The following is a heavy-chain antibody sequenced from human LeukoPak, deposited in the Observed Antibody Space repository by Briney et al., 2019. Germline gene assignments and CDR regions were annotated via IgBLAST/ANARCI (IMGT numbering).Heavy chain of an antibody. D-gene: IGHD6-13*01. CDR3: ARGTGIAAGTDY. CDR2: ISAYNGNT. J-gene: IGHJ4*02. V-gene: IGHV1-18*01. CDR1: GYTFISFG. Sequence: ASVKDSCKASGYTFISFGISWVRQAPGQGLEWMGWISAYNGNTNYAQKFQGRVTMTTDTSTRTAYMELRSLRSDDTAVYYCARGTGIAAGTDYWGQGTLVTVSS.